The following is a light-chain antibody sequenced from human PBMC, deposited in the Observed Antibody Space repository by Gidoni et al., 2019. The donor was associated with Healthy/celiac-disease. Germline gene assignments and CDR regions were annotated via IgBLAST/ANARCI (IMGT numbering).Light chain of an antibody. CDR2: DAS. CDR3: QQYNSYST. V-gene: IGKV1-5*01. J-gene: IGKJ3*01. Sequence: DIQVTQSPSTLSASVGDRVTITCRASQSISSWLAWYQQKPGKAPTLLIYDASSLESGVPSRFSGSGSGTEFTLTISSLQPDDFATYYCQQYNSYSTFGPGTKVDIK. CDR1: QSISSW.